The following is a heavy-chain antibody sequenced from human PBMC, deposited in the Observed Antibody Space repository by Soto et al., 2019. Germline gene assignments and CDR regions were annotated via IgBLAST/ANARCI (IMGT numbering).Heavy chain of an antibody. CDR2: ISAHNGNT. D-gene: IGHD1-26*01. CDR3: ARDSPPARE. J-gene: IGHJ4*02. Sequence: QVQLVQSGAEVKKPGASVKVSCKASGYTFTSYAISWVRQAPGQGFEWMGWISAHNGNTNYAQKLQGRVTMTTDTSTSTADLELRSLRSADAAVYYCARDSPPAREWGQGTLVTVSS. V-gene: IGHV1-18*01. CDR1: GYTFTSYA.